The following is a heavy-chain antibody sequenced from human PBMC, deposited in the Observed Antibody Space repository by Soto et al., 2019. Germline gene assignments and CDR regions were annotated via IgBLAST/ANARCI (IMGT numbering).Heavy chain of an antibody. J-gene: IGHJ4*02. Sequence: QVQLVQSGAEVKKPGSSVKVSCQASGGTFSSYAISWVRQAPGQGLEWMGGIIPIFGTANYAQKLQGRVTITADESTSTAYMELSSLISEDMAVYYCAGEVGATPGGRLDYWGQGTLVTVSS. CDR2: IIPIFGTA. CDR1: GGTFSSYA. CDR3: AGEVGATPGGRLDY. D-gene: IGHD1-26*01. V-gene: IGHV1-69*12.